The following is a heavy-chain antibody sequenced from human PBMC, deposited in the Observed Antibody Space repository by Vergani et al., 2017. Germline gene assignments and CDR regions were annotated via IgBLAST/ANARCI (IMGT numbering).Heavy chain of an antibody. V-gene: IGHV3-23*01. D-gene: IGHD3-16*02. J-gene: IGHJ4*02. CDR2: IRGSGVSA. CDR1: EFTFSNYA. Sequence: EVQLLESGGGLVQPGGSLKLTCTASEFTFSNYAMNWVRQAQGKGVEWVSGIRGSGVSAYYPDSVKGRFTISRDNSKNMLFLQMNNLRTEDTAIYYCAKQYFVSGNYRLDYWGQGTLVTVSS. CDR3: AKQYFVSGNYRLDY.